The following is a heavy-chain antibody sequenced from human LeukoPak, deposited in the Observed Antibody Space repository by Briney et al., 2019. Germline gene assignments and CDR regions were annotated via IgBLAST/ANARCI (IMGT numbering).Heavy chain of an antibody. Sequence: GGSLRLSCAASGFTFSSYSMNWVRQAPGKGLEWVSSISSSSSYIYYADSVKGRFTISRDNAKNSLYLQMNSLRAEDTAVYYCARDYGDYVKALDIWGQGTMVTVSS. D-gene: IGHD4-17*01. V-gene: IGHV3-21*01. J-gene: IGHJ3*02. CDR2: ISSSSSYI. CDR3: ARDYGDYVKALDI. CDR1: GFTFSSYS.